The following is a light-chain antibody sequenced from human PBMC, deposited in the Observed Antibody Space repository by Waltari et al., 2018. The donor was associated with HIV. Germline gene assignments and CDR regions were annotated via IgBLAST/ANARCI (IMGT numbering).Light chain of an antibody. Sequence: QSALTQHPSVCGSPGQSVTIACTRPSRAVRRYQRVSWYQQPPGTAPKLMIYEVSNRPSGVPDRFSGSKSGNTASLTISGLQAEDEADYYCSSYTSSSTVVFGGGTKLTVL. CDR2: EVS. CDR1: SRAVRRYQR. V-gene: IGLV2-18*02. J-gene: IGLJ2*01. CDR3: SSYTSSSTVV.